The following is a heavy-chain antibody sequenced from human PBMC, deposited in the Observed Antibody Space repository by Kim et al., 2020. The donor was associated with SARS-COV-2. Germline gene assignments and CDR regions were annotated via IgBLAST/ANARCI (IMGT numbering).Heavy chain of an antibody. CDR1: GYTFTGNY. CDR3: ARGNLAHFDY. J-gene: IGHJ4*02. CDR2: INPNSGGT. Sequence: ASVKVSCKASGYTFTGNYIHWVRQAPGQGLEWMGRINPNSGGTNYAQMLQGRVTMTRDTSISTVYMGLSSLRSDDTAVYYCARGNLAHFDYWGEGTLVTV. V-gene: IGHV1-2*06. D-gene: IGHD3-16*01.